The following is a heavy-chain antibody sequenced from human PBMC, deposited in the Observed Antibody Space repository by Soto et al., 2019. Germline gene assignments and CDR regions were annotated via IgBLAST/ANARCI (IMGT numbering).Heavy chain of an antibody. CDR1: GGSISSYY. CDR3: ARMNYYDTSGYPFDY. D-gene: IGHD3-22*01. Sequence: SETLSLTCTVSGGSISSYYWSWIRQPLGKGLEWIGYIYFRGTTNYNPSLKSRVTMSADTSKNQFSLKLNSVTAADTAVYYCARMNYYDTSGYPFDYWGQRRMVTVSS. V-gene: IGHV4-59*01. CDR2: IYFRGTT. J-gene: IGHJ4*02.